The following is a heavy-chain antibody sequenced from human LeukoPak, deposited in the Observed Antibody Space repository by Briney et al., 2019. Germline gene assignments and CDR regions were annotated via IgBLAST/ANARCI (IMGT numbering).Heavy chain of an antibody. Sequence: PSETLSLTCAVYGGSFSGYYWSWIRQPPGKGLEWIGEISHSGSTNYNPSLKSRVTISVDTSKNQFSLKLSSVTAADTAVYYCARVSVVVAASYNWFDPWGQGTLVTVSS. CDR1: GGSFSGYY. V-gene: IGHV4-34*01. CDR2: ISHSGST. CDR3: ARVSVVVAASYNWFDP. J-gene: IGHJ5*02. D-gene: IGHD2-15*01.